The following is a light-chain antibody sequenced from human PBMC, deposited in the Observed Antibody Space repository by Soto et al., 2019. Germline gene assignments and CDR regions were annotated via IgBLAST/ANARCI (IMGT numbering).Light chain of an antibody. V-gene: IGKV1-12*01. J-gene: IGKJ1*01. CDR1: QGIGVR. Sequence: IQMTQSPSSLSASIGDRVTITCRASQGIGVRLAWFQQKPGKAPQYLIQSASTLASGVPSRFSGSVSGTDFILTINNLQPEDVATYYCLQVNSFPRTFGQGTKVDIK. CDR2: SAS. CDR3: LQVNSFPRT.